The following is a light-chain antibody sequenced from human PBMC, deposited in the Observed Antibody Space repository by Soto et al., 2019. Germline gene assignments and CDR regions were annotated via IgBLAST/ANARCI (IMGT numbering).Light chain of an antibody. V-gene: IGLV1-44*01. CDR3: AEWDTSLLAVL. Sequence: QSVLTQPPSASGTPGQRVTITCSGSSSNIGSSTVNWYQQLPGTAPKLLICANNQRPSGVPDRFSGSKSGTSVSLAISGLKFGDGRECYLAEWDTSLLAVLFGGGTK. CDR2: ANN. CDR1: SSNIGSST. J-gene: IGLJ2*01.